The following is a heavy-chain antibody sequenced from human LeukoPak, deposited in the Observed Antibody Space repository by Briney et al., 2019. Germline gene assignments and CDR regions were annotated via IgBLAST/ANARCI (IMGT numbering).Heavy chain of an antibody. D-gene: IGHD2-15*01. CDR3: ARDPCSGDSCYSRHAFDI. CDR1: GDSVSSNSAA. V-gene: IGHV6-1*01. CDR2: TYYRSKWYN. Sequence: SQTLSLTCAISGDSVSSNSAAWNWIRQSPSRGLEWLGRTYYRSKWYNDYAVSVKSRITINPDTSKNQFSLQLNSVTPEDTAVYYCARDPCSGDSCYSRHAFDIWGQGTMVTVSS. J-gene: IGHJ3*02.